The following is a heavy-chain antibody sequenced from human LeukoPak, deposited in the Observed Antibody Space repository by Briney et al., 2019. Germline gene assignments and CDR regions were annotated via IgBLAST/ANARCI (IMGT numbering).Heavy chain of an antibody. CDR2: ISYDGSNK. D-gene: IGHD3-3*01. CDR3: ARDFPYYDFWSGPPDC. V-gene: IGHV3-30-3*01. J-gene: IGHJ4*02. CDR1: GFTFSSYA. Sequence: GGSLRLSCAASGFTFSSYAMHWVRQAPGKGLEWVAVISYDGSNKYYADSVKGRFTISRDNSKNTLYLQMNSLGAEDTAVYYCARDFPYYDFWSGPPDCWGQGTLVTVSS.